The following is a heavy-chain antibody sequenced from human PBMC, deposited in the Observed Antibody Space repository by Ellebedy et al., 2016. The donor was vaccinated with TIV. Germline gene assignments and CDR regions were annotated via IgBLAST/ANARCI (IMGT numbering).Heavy chain of an antibody. D-gene: IGHD4-23*01. Sequence: ESLKISXAASGFTFSSYAMSWIRQPPGKGLEWIGEINHSGSTNYNPSLKSRVTISVDTSKNQFSLKLSSVTAADTAVYYCARKDRFAYGGNRLYNWFDPWGQGTLVTVSS. CDR1: GFTFSSYA. V-gene: IGHV4-34*01. J-gene: IGHJ5*02. CDR3: ARKDRFAYGGNRLYNWFDP. CDR2: INHSGST.